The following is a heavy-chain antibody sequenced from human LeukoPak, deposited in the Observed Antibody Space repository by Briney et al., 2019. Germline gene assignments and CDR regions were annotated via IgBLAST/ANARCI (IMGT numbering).Heavy chain of an antibody. CDR2: ISAYNGDT. CDR3: ARGGYYGSGSFPDF. Sequence: AAVKLSCKASGYSFASFGINWVRQPPGQGLEWMGWISAYNGDTNFAQNLQGRVTMTTDTSTSTAYLDLRSLRSDDKAVYYCARGGYYGSGSFPDFWGQGNLVPVSS. CDR1: GYSFASFG. J-gene: IGHJ4*02. V-gene: IGHV1-18*01. D-gene: IGHD3-10*01.